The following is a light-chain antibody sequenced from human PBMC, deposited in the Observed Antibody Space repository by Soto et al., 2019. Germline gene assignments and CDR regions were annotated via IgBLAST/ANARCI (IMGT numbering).Light chain of an antibody. CDR1: EGINNY. Sequence: DIQITQSPSSLSASIGDRVTITCRATEGINNYLAWFQQKPGKVPKLLIYAASTLQSGVPSRFSGSGSGADFILTISSLQSEDFATYYCQQSYSTPITFGQGTRLEIK. J-gene: IGKJ5*01. CDR2: AAS. CDR3: QQSYSTPIT. V-gene: IGKV1-27*01.